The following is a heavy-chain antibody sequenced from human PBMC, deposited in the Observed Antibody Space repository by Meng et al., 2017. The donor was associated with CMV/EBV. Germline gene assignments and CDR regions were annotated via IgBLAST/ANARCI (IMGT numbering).Heavy chain of an antibody. D-gene: IGHD1-1*01. Sequence: VSCKAAGGTFSRYAISWVRQAPGQGLEWMGGIIPIFGTANYAQKFQGRVTITADKSTSTAYMELSSLRSEDTAVYYCAIGSQLGGYWGQGTLVTVSS. CDR1: GGTFSRYA. CDR3: AIGSQLGGY. CDR2: IIPIFGTA. V-gene: IGHV1-69*06. J-gene: IGHJ4*02.